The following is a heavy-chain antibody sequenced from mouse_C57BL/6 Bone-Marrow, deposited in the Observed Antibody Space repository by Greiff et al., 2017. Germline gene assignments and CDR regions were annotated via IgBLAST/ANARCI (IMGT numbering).Heavy chain of an antibody. CDR1: GFNIKDDY. Sequence: EVQGVESGAELVRPGASVKLSCTASGFNIKDDYMHWVKQRPEQGLEWIGWIDPENGDTEYASKFQGKATITADTSSNTAYLQLSSLTSEDTAVYYCTRRYYGSSFYFDYWGQGTTLTVSS. J-gene: IGHJ2*01. V-gene: IGHV14-4*01. D-gene: IGHD1-1*01. CDR3: TRRYYGSSFYFDY. CDR2: IDPENGDT.